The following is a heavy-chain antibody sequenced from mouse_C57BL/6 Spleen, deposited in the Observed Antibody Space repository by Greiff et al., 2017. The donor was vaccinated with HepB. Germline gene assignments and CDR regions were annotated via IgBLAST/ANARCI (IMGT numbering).Heavy chain of an antibody. Sequence: VQLQESGAELVKPGASVKISCKASGYAFSSYWMNWVKQRPGKGLEWIGQIYPGDGDTNYNGKFKGKATLTADKSSSTAYMQLSSLTSEDSAVYICAREDYGSSSAMDYWGQGTSVTVSS. D-gene: IGHD1-1*01. CDR1: GYAFSSYW. CDR3: AREDYGSSSAMDY. CDR2: IYPGDGDT. V-gene: IGHV1-80*01. J-gene: IGHJ4*01.